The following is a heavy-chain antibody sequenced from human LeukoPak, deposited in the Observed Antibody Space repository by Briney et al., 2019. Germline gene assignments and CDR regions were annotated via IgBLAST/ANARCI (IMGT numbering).Heavy chain of an antibody. CDR2: IIPIFGTA. J-gene: IGHJ4*02. CDR3: ARGRYFDFYAAFDY. V-gene: IGHV1-69*06. CDR1: GGTFSSYA. D-gene: IGHD3-9*01. Sequence: SVKVSCKASGGTFSSYAISWVRQAPGQGLEWMGGIIPIFGTANYAQKFQGRVTITADKSTSTAYMELSSLGSEDTAVYYCARGRYFDFYAAFDYWGQGTLVTVSS.